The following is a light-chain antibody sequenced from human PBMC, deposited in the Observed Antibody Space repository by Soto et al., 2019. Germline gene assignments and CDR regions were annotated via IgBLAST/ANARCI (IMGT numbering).Light chain of an antibody. CDR3: QSYDSSLSGYVI. V-gene: IGLV1-40*01. J-gene: IGLJ2*01. Sequence: QSALTQPPSVSGAPGQRVTISCTGSSSNIGTPYDVHGYQQLPGTAPKLLIYGNSNRPSGVPDRFSGSKSGTSASLAITGLQAEDEADYYCQSYDSSLSGYVIFGGGTKVTVL. CDR2: GNS. CDR1: SSNIGTPYD.